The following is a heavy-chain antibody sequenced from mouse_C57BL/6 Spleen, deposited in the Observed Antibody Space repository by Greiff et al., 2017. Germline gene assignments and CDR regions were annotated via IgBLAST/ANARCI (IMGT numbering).Heavy chain of an antibody. D-gene: IGHD1-1*01. Sequence: QVQLQQPGAELVRPGTSVKLSCKASGYTFTSYWMHWVKQRPGQGLEWIGVIDPSDSYTNYNQKFKGKATLTVDTSSSTAYMQLSSLTSEDSAVYYCARRSYGSFYYAMDYWGQGTSVTVSS. CDR1: GYTFTSYW. J-gene: IGHJ4*01. V-gene: IGHV1-59*01. CDR2: IDPSDSYT. CDR3: ARRSYGSFYYAMDY.